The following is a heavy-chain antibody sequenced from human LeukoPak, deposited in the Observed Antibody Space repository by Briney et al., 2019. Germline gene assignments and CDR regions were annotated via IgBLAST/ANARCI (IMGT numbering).Heavy chain of an antibody. J-gene: IGHJ4*02. Sequence: GGSLRLSCAASGFTFSDYYMSWIRQAPGKGLEWVSYISSSGSTIYYADSVKGRFTISRDNAKNTLYLQMNSLRAEDTAVYYCARGVTQYYYDSSGYYSDYWGQGPWSPSPQ. CDR3: ARGVTQYYYDSSGYYSDY. V-gene: IGHV3-11*01. CDR1: GFTFSDYY. D-gene: IGHD3-22*01. CDR2: ISSSGSTI.